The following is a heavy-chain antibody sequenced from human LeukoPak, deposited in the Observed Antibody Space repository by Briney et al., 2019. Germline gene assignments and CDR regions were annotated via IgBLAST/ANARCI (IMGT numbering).Heavy chain of an antibody. CDR3: ARTTVTTWGWFDP. J-gene: IGHJ5*02. V-gene: IGHV4-59*01. CDR1: GGSISSYY. D-gene: IGHD4-17*01. Sequence: SETLSLTCTVSGGSISSYYWSWIRQPPGKGLEWIGYIYYSGSTNYNPSLKSRVTISVDTSKNQFSLKPSSVTAADTAVYYCARTTVTTWGWFDPWGQGTLVTVSS. CDR2: IYYSGST.